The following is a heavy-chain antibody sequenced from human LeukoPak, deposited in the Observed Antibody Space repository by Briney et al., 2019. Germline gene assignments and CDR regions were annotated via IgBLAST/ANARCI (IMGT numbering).Heavy chain of an antibody. V-gene: IGHV3-7*03. J-gene: IGHJ3*02. CDR1: GFTFSNFW. D-gene: IGHD4-17*01. Sequence: GSLRLSSAASGFTFSNFWMSWVRQAPGKGLEWVANIKQDGSETYHVDSVKGRFTISRDNAKNSLYLQMNSLRAEDTALYYCVKARSSTRTGNDAFDIWGQGTMVTVSS. CDR2: IKQDGSET. CDR3: VKARSSTRTGNDAFDI.